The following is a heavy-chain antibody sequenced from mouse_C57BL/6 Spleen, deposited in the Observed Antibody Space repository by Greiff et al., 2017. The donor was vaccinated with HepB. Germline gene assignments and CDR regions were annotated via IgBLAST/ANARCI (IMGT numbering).Heavy chain of an antibody. J-gene: IGHJ1*03. CDR3: TGLREWGYFDV. D-gene: IGHD1-1*01. CDR2: IRNKANNHAT. V-gene: IGHV6-6*01. CDR1: GFTFSDAW. Sequence: EVQRVESGGGLVQPGGSMKLSCAASGFTFSDAWMDWVRQSPEKGLEWVAEIRNKANNHATYYAESVKGRFTISRDDSKSSVYLQMNSLRAEDTGIYYCTGLREWGYFDVWGTGTTVTVSS.